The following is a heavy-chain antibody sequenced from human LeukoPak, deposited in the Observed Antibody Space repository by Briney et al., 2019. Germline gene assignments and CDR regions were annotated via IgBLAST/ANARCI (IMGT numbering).Heavy chain of an antibody. CDR2: INHSGST. Sequence: SETLSLTCAVYGGSFSGYYWSWIRQPPGKGLEWIGEINHSGSTNYNPSLKSRVTISVDTSKNQFSLKLSSVTAADTAVYYCARRRKQLAYYYYMDVWGKGTTVTVSS. CDR3: ARRRKQLAYYYYMDV. CDR1: GGSFSGYY. J-gene: IGHJ6*03. V-gene: IGHV4-34*01. D-gene: IGHD6-13*01.